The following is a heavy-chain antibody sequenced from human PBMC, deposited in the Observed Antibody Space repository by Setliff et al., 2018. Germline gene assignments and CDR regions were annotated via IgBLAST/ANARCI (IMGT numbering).Heavy chain of an antibody. Sequence: SVKVSCKASGGTFSSYAISWVRQAPGQGLEWMGRIIPIFGTANYAQKFQGRVTMTTDTSTSTAYMELRSLRSDDTAVYYCARVPLPLDIVVVVAATPLEYYYYMDVWGKGTTVTVSS. CDR2: IIPIFGTA. J-gene: IGHJ6*03. CDR3: ARVPLPLDIVVVVAATPLEYYYYMDV. D-gene: IGHD2-15*01. CDR1: GGTFSSYA. V-gene: IGHV1-69*05.